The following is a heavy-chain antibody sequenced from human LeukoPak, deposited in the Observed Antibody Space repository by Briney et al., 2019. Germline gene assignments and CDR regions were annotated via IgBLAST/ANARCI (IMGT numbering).Heavy chain of an antibody. D-gene: IGHD1-1*01. V-gene: IGHV3-30*18. J-gene: IGHJ6*02. CDR2: ISYDGSNK. CDR3: ANDWNLSGMDV. CDR1: GFTFSSYG. Sequence: GGSLRLSCAASGFTFSSYGMHWVRQAPGKGLEWVAVISYDGSNKYYADSVKGRFTISRDNSKNTLYLQMNSLRAEDTAVYYCANDWNLSGMDVWGQGTTVTVSS.